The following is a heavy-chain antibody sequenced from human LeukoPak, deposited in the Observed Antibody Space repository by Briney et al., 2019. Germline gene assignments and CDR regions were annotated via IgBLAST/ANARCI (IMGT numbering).Heavy chain of an antibody. CDR1: GFTLSSYE. CDR2: IEYGESTT. CDR3: ARNSGWYGIS. D-gene: IGHD6-19*01. V-gene: IGHV3-23*01. Sequence: GGSLRLSCMVSGFTLSSYEMSWIRQAPGKGLEWVSSIEYGESTTHYADSVRGRFTISRDNYKNTLYLQLTSLSDDDTAVYFCARNSGWYGISWGQGTLVTVSS. J-gene: IGHJ4*02.